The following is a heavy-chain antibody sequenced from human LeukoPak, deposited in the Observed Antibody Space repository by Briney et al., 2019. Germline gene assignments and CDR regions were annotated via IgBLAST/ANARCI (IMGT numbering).Heavy chain of an antibody. CDR1: GFTFSDYY. Sequence: GGSLRLSCAASGFTFSDYYMSWIRQAPGKGLEWVSYISSSGSTIYYADSVKGRFTISRDNAKNSLYLQMNSLRAEDTAVYYCARDHYSDSSGYYRGVDYWGQGTLVTVSS. J-gene: IGHJ4*02. V-gene: IGHV3-11*01. D-gene: IGHD3-22*01. CDR3: ARDHYSDSSGYYRGVDY. CDR2: ISSSGSTI.